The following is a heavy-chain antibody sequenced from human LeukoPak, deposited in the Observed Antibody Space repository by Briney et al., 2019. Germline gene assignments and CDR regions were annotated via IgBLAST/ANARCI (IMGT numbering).Heavy chain of an antibody. J-gene: IGHJ4*02. D-gene: IGHD4-17*01. Sequence: GGSLRLSCAASGFAFSSYSMNWVRQAPGKGLEWVSSISSSSSYIYYADSVKGRFTISRDNAKNSLYLQMNSLRAEDTAVYYCARDMPTVTYGAPKKKGGYFDYWGQGTLVTVSS. V-gene: IGHV3-21*01. CDR3: ARDMPTVTYGAPKKKGGYFDY. CDR2: ISSSSSYI. CDR1: GFAFSSYS.